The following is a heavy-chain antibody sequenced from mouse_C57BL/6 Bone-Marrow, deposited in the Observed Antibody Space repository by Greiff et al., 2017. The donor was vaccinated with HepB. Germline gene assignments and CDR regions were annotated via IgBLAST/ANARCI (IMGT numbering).Heavy chain of an antibody. CDR2: INPTTTST. CDR3: ARRGGDGPAWFAH. J-gene: IGHJ3*01. D-gene: IGHD2-3*01. V-gene: IGHV1-7*01. CDR1: GYNFLNYW. Sequence: QVQLQQSGAELAKPGASVKMSCRASGYNFLNYWIHWIKQRPGQGLEWIGYINPTTTSTKYNQKFQDKATLTADKSSSTAYIQRISLTSEDSAVYYCARRGGDGPAWFAHWGQGTLVTVSA.